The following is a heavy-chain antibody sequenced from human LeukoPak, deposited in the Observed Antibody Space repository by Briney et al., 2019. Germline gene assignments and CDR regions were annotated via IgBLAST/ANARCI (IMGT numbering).Heavy chain of an antibody. J-gene: IGHJ4*02. Sequence: PGGSLRLSCAASGFTFSSYGMHWVRQAPGKGLEWVAVISYDGSNKYYADSVKGRFTISRDNSKNTLYLQMNSLRAEDTAVYYCAKVRPRYSSSWYDPDYWGQGTLVTVSS. CDR1: GFTFSSYG. D-gene: IGHD6-13*01. V-gene: IGHV3-30*18. CDR3: AKVRPRYSSSWYDPDY. CDR2: ISYDGSNK.